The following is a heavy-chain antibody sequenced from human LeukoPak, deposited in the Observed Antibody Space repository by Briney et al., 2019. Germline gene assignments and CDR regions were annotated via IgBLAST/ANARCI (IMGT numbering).Heavy chain of an antibody. CDR2: ISYDGSNK. CDR1: GFTFSSYG. J-gene: IGHJ4*02. V-gene: IGHV3-30*18. D-gene: IGHD3-16*01. Sequence: GGSLRLSCAASGFTFSSYGMHWVRQAPGKGLEWVAVISYDGSNKYYADSVKGRFTISRDNSKNTLYLQMNSLRAEDTAVYYCAKAGGVGGYYFDYWGQGTLVTVSS. CDR3: AKAGGVGGYYFDY.